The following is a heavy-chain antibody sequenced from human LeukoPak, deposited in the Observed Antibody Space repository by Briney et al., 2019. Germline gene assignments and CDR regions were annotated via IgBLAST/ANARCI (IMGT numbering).Heavy chain of an antibody. CDR1: GFTVSNNY. J-gene: IGHJ4*02. Sequence: PGGSLRLSCAASGFTVSNNYMSWVRQAPGKGLEWVPVIYSGGSSYYADSVKGRFTISRDNSKNTLYLQMNSLRAEDTAVYYCARLETTGSDFDYWGQGTLVTASS. D-gene: IGHD1-1*01. CDR2: IYSGGSS. V-gene: IGHV3-53*01. CDR3: ARLETTGSDFDY.